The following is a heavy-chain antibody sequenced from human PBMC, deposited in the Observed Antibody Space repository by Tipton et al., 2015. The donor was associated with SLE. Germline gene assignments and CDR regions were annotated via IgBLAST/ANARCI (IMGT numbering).Heavy chain of an antibody. D-gene: IGHD6-19*01. CDR1: GYSISTGYY. J-gene: IGHJ4*02. CDR3: ARHERWPHFDY. CDR2: MCSSGDT. Sequence: TLSLTCTVSGYSISTGYYWGWVRQPPGKGLEWIGRMCSSGDTNYNPSLKSRLTMSVDTSKNQFSLTVNSVTAADTAVYYCARHERWPHFDYWGQGTLVTVSS. V-gene: IGHV4-38-2*02.